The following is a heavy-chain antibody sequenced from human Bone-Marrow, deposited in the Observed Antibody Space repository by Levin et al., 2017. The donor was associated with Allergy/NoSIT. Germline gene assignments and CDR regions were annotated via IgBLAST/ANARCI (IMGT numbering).Heavy chain of an antibody. D-gene: IGHD6-13*01. CDR3: AKGGAAGTHFDY. Sequence: GESLKISCAASGFTFSSYGMHWVRQAPGKGLEWVAVISYDGSNKYYADSVKGRFTISRDNSKNTLYLQMNSLRAEDTAVYYCAKGGAAGTHFDYWGQGTLVTVSS. CDR1: GFTFSSYG. CDR2: ISYDGSNK. J-gene: IGHJ4*02. V-gene: IGHV3-30*18.